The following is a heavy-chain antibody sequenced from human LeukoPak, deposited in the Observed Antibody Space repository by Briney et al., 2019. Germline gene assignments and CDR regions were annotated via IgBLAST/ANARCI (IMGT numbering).Heavy chain of an antibody. V-gene: IGHV3-21*01. J-gene: IGHJ4*02. CDR1: GFTFSDYS. CDR2: ISSSSSYI. CDR3: ARNGIAAPLPDY. D-gene: IGHD6-13*01. Sequence: GGSLRLSCAASGFTFSDYSMNWVRQAPGKGLEWVSSISSSSSYIYYADSVKGRFTISRDNAKNSLYLQMNSLRAEDTAVYYCARNGIAAPLPDYWGQGTLVTVSS.